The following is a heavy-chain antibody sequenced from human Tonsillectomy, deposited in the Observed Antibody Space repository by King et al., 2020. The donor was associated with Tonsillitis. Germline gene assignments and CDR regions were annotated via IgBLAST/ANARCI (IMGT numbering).Heavy chain of an antibody. CDR1: SGSISSDSYY. CDR2: ISYTGST. D-gene: IGHD2-2*01. Sequence: QVQLQESGPGQVKPSQTLSLTCIVSSGSISSDSYYWSWIRQHPGKGLEWIGYISYTGSTYYSPSLKSRITMSVDTSKNQFSLNLSSVTAADTAIYYCASATCSSTTCYRPEYFQEWGQGALVTVSS. J-gene: IGHJ1*01. CDR3: ASATCSSTTCYRPEYFQE. V-gene: IGHV4-31*03.